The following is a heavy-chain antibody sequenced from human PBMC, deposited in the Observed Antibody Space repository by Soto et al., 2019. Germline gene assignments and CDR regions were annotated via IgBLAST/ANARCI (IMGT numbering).Heavy chain of an antibody. CDR1: GFPFTTYA. CDR3: VKASTYEYVWGSYRYFFDR. Sequence: EVQMLESGGGLVQPGGSLRLSCAASGFPFTTYAMSWVRQAPGKGLEWDSGISGSGDRTHYADSVKGRFTISRDNSKNTLHLQMNRLAAEDTAVYYCVKASTYEYVWGSYRYFFDRWGQGTLVTVSS. V-gene: IGHV3-23*01. J-gene: IGHJ4*02. CDR2: ISGSGDRT. D-gene: IGHD3-16*02.